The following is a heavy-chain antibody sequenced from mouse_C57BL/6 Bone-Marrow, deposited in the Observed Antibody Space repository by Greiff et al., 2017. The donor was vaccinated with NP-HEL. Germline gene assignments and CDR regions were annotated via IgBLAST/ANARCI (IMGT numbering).Heavy chain of an antibody. CDR1: GYTFTSYG. CDR3: ARSKAYYNNYVTFAY. D-gene: IGHD2-5*01. CDR2: IYPRSGNT. Sequence: QVQLQQSGAELARPGASVKLSCKASGYTFTSYGISWVKQRTGQGLEWIGEIYPRSGNTYYNEKFKGKATLTADKSSSTAYMELRNLTSEDSAVYFCARSKAYYNNYVTFAYWGQGTLVTVSA. J-gene: IGHJ3*01. V-gene: IGHV1-81*01.